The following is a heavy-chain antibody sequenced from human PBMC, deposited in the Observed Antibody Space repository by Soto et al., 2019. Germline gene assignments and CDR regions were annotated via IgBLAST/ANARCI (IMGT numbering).Heavy chain of an antibody. V-gene: IGHV4-31*03. CDR2: IYYSGTT. CDR1: GGSISSGGYY. J-gene: IGHJ6*02. Sequence: SETLSLTCTVSGGSISSGGYYWYWIRQHPGKGLEWIGYIYYSGTTYYNPSLKSRVTISVDTSKNQFSLKLSSVTAADTAVYYCAASCVACGGFNYYGMDVWGQGTTVT. CDR3: AASCVACGGFNYYGMDV. D-gene: IGHD2-21*01.